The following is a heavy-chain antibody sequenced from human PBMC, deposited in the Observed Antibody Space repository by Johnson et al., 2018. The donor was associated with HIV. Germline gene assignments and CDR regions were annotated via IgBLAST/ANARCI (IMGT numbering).Heavy chain of an antibody. CDR1: GFTFSSYA. CDR2: ISASGRDI. CDR3: VRGLYSSAWYFGDLDAFDV. V-gene: IGHV3-23*04. Sequence: VQLVESGGVVVQPGRSLRLSCAASGFTFSSYAMSWIRQAPGQGLEWVSAISASGRDIYYGDSVKGRFTISRDNSKNTLYLQMNSLRAEDTAVYYCVRGLYSSAWYFGDLDAFDVWG. D-gene: IGHD6-19*01. J-gene: IGHJ3*01.